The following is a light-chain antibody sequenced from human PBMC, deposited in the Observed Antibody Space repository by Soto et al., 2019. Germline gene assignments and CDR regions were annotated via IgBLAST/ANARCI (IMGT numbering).Light chain of an antibody. CDR1: QRVSSNY. Sequence: EIVLTQSPGALSLSPGERAALSCRASQRVSSNYLGWFQQKPGQAPRLLIFGASYRDTGIPDRFSGSGSGTDFTLTISRLEPEDFAMYYCQQYGSSPGTFGQGTKVEVK. J-gene: IGKJ1*01. CDR3: QQYGSSPGT. CDR2: GAS. V-gene: IGKV3-20*01.